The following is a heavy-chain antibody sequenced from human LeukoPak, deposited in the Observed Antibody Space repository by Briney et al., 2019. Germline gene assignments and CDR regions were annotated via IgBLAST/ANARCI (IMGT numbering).Heavy chain of an antibody. D-gene: IGHD6-13*01. CDR1: GFTFSSYS. CDR2: ITTTLYT. J-gene: IGHJ4*02. CDR3: ARARANWYEHY. Sequence: GGSLRLSCAASGFTFSSYSFNWVRQVPGKGLEWVSSITTTLYTYYTDSAKGRFTISRDNAMNSLSLQMISLRAEDTAVYYCARARANWYEHYWGQGTLVTVSS. V-gene: IGHV3-21*01.